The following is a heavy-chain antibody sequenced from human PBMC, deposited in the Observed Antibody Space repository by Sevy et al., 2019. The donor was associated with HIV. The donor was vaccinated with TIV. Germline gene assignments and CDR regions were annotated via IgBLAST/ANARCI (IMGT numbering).Heavy chain of an antibody. CDR1: GFTFSSYG. CDR2: IWYDGSNK. J-gene: IGHJ6*02. Sequence: GGSLRLSCAASGFTFSSYGMHWVRQAPGKGLEWVAVIWYDGSNKYYADSVKGRFTISRDNSKNTLYLQMNSLRAEDTAVYYCARESGSSRSYPIWYYYYGMDVWGQGTTVTVSS. D-gene: IGHD1-26*01. V-gene: IGHV3-33*01. CDR3: ARESGSSRSYPIWYYYYGMDV.